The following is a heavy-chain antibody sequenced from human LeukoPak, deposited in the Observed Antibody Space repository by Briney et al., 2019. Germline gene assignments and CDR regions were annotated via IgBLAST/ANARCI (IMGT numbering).Heavy chain of an antibody. J-gene: IGHJ4*02. V-gene: IGHV1-18*01. D-gene: IGHD3-22*01. Sequence: ASVKVSCKASGYTFTSYGISWVRQAPGQGLEWMGWISAYNGNTNYAQKLQGRVTMTTDTSTSTDYMELRSLRSDDTAVYYCARSGMYYYDSIGHVDYWGQGTLVTLSS. CDR1: GYTFTSYG. CDR2: ISAYNGNT. CDR3: ARSGMYYYDSIGHVDY.